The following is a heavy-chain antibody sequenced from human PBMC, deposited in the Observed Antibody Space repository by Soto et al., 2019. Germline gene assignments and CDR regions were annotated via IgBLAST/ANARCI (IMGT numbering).Heavy chain of an antibody. V-gene: IGHV2-5*02. CDR1: GFSLSTSGVG. CDR2: IYWGDDK. Sequence: QITLKESGPTLVKPTQTLTLTCTFSGFSLSTSGVGVGWIRQPPGKALEWLALIYWGDDKRYSPSLKSRLTITKDTSKNQVVLTMTNMDPVDTATYYCAHRPRAATGSYYHYFDYWGQGTLVTVSS. CDR3: AHRPRAATGSYYHYFDY. D-gene: IGHD1-26*01. J-gene: IGHJ4*02.